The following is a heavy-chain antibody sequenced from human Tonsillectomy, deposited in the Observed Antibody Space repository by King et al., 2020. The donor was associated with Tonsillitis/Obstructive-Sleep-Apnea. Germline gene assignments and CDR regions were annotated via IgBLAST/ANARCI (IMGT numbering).Heavy chain of an antibody. D-gene: IGHD5-18*01. CDR2: IWYGENNK. Sequence: VQLVESGGGVVQPGRSLRLSCAASGFTFSSYGMHWVRQAPGKGLEWVAVIWYGENNKYYADSVKGRFTISRDNSKNTLFLQMNSLRAEDTAVYYCARPYLFDTALAFDSWGQGALVTVSS. CDR3: ARPYLFDTALAFDS. J-gene: IGHJ4*02. CDR1: GFTFSSYG. V-gene: IGHV3-33*01.